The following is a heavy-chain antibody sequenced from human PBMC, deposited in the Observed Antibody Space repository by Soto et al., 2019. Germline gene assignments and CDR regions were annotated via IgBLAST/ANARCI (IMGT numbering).Heavy chain of an antibody. D-gene: IGHD3-3*01. J-gene: IGHJ5*02. V-gene: IGHV1-18*01. CDR2: ISAYNGNT. CDR3: ARGREVTLFGVVPSEGWFDP. CDR1: GYTFTSYG. Sequence: QVQLVQSGAEVKKPGASVKVSCKASGYTFTSYGISWVRQAPGQGLEWMGWISAYNGNTNYAQKLQGRVTMTTDTSTSTAYMELRSLRSDDTAVYYCARGREVTLFGVVPSEGWFDPWGQGTLVTVSS.